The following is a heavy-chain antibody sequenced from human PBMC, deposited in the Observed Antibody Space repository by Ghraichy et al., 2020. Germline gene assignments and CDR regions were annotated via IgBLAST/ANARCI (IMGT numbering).Heavy chain of an antibody. V-gene: IGHV3-30*18. CDR3: AKDDSPHSSGWYDAFDI. Sequence: GESLNISCAASGFTFSSYGMHWVRQAPGKWLEWVAFTSYDGSNKYYADSVKGRCSISRDNSKNTLFLQMFSLRAEDTAVYYCAKDDSPHSSGWYDAFDIWGRGTMVTVSS. CDR2: TSYDGSNK. J-gene: IGHJ3*02. D-gene: IGHD6-13*01. CDR1: GFTFSSYG.